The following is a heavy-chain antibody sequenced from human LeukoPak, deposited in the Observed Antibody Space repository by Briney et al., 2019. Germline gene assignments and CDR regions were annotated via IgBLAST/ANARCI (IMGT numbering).Heavy chain of an antibody. V-gene: IGHV4-4*09. CDR3: ARLKGTDYYYYYYMDV. CDR1: GGSISSHY. Sequence: SETLSLTCTVSGGSISSHYWSWIRQPPGKGLEWIGYIYTSGSTNYNPSLKSRVTISVDTSKNQFSLKLSSVTAADTAVYYCARLKGTDYYYYYYMDVWGKGTTVTVSS. CDR2: IYTSGST. J-gene: IGHJ6*03.